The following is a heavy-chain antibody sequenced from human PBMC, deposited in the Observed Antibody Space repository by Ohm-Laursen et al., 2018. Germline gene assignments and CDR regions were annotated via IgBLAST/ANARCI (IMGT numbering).Heavy chain of an antibody. CDR3: ARGSDPIVVVPAASRRFILGFNY. CDR1: GYTFSGYY. CDR2: INPNSGGT. Sequence: ASVKVSCKVSGYTFSGYYMHWVRQAPGQGLEWMGWINPNSGGTNYAQKFQGRVTMTRDTSISTAYMELSRLRSDDTAVYYCARGSDPIVVVPAASRRFILGFNYWGQGTLVTVSS. J-gene: IGHJ4*02. D-gene: IGHD2-2*01. V-gene: IGHV1-2*02.